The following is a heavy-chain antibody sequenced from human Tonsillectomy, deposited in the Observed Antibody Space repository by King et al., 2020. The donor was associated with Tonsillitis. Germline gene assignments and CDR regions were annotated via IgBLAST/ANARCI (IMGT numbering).Heavy chain of an antibody. V-gene: IGHV2-5*02. D-gene: IGHD5-24*01. CDR2: IYWDDDK. J-gene: IGHJ4*02. CDR3: GRRPCLSVGDGWREGVFDF. Sequence: ITLKESGPTLVKPTQTLTLTCTLSGFSITTSGVGVGWIRQSPGKALEWLALIYWDDDKRYSPSLKSRLVSTKDTSNNQVVLTVTNMDPVDTGTYSRGRRPCLSVGDGWREGVFDFWGQGILGSVSS. CDR1: GFSITTSGVG.